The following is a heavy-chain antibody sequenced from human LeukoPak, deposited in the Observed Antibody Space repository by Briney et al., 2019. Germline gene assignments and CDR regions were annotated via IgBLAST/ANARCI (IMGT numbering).Heavy chain of an antibody. J-gene: IGHJ3*02. Sequence: GGSLRLSRAASGFTFSSYSMNWVRQAPGKGLEWVSSISSSSSYIYYADSVKGRFTISRDNAKNSLYLQMNSLRAEDTAVYYCARERGYQLLSDAFDIWGQGTMVTVSS. D-gene: IGHD2-2*01. CDR2: ISSSSSYI. V-gene: IGHV3-21*01. CDR1: GFTFSSYS. CDR3: ARERGYQLLSDAFDI.